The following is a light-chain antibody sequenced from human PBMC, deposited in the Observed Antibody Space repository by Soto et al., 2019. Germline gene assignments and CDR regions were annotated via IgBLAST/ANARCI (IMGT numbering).Light chain of an antibody. Sequence: EIGLTQSPGTLSLSPGDRATLSCWASKSISSGYLAWYQQKPGQPPRLLIYGASSRATGNPDRFSGSGSGTDFTLTISRLEPEDFSTYYCQQSDSTPYTFGQGTKVEI. J-gene: IGKJ2*01. CDR3: QQSDSTPYT. CDR2: GAS. V-gene: IGKV3-20*01. CDR1: KSISSGY.